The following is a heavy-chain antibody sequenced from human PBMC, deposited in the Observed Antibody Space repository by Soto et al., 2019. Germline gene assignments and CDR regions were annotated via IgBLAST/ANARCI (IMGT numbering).Heavy chain of an antibody. CDR2: IYWDDDQ. Sequence: QITLKESGPTLGKPTQTLTLTCTVSDFSLSTDGVGVGWIRQPPGKALEWLALIYWDDDQRYSPSLKTRLTITKDTSKNQVVLTMTNMDPVDTATYYCAHAYGGTSWPNDAFDVWGQGTVVTVSS. CDR3: AHAYGGTSWPNDAFDV. D-gene: IGHD2-2*01. CDR1: DFSLSTDGVG. J-gene: IGHJ3*01. V-gene: IGHV2-5*02.